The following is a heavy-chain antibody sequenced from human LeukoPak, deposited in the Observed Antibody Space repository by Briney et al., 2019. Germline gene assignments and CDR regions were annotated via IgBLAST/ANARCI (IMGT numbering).Heavy chain of an antibody. V-gene: IGHV3-48*01. CDR1: GFTFSSYS. J-gene: IGHJ4*02. D-gene: IGHD6-19*01. CDR2: ISSSSTI. CDR3: ARVRGVAGSDY. Sequence: GGSLRLSCAASGFTFSSYSMNWVRQAPGKGLEWVSYISSSSTICYADSVKGRFTISRDNAKNSLYLQMNSLRAEDTAVYYCARVRGVAGSDYWGQGTLVTVSS.